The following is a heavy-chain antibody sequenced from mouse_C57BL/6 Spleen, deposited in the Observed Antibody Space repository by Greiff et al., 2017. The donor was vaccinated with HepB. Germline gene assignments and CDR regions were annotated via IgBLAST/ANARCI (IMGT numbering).Heavy chain of an antibody. CDR2: IHPNSGST. J-gene: IGHJ1*03. V-gene: IGHV1-64*01. CDR1: GYTFTSYW. Sequence: QVQLQQPGAELVKPGASVKLSCMASGYTFTSYWMHWVKQRPGQGLEWIGMIHPNSGSTNYNEKFKSKATLTVDKSSSTAYMQLSSLTSEDSAFYYSERGHWKRYCDVCGKGTTVTVSS. CDR3: ERGHWKRYCDV. D-gene: IGHD3-3*01.